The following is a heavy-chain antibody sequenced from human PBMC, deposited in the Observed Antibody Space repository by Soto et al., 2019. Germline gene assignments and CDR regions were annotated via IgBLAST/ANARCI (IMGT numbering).Heavy chain of an antibody. D-gene: IGHD3-10*01. V-gene: IGHV2-5*02. CDR1: GFSLSTEGVG. CDR3: ARSVRGVTMDV. J-gene: IGHJ6*02. Sequence: QSTLKESGPASLKPTQTLTLTCSFSGFSLSTEGVGVNWIRQPPGKALEWLARIYWDDDKRYSPSLKSRLTITKDTSKNQVVLTLTNINPVDTGTYFCARSVRGVTMDVWGQGTAVTVSS. CDR2: IYWDDDK.